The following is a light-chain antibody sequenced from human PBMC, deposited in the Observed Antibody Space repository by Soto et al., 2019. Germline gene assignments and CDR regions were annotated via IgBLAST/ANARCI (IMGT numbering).Light chain of an antibody. CDR2: DAS. CDR3: QPRYSWPQT. V-gene: IGKV3-11*01. CDR1: RSVSSY. J-gene: IGKJ1*01. Sequence: EIVWAQSPGTLALSPGESTALSCRASRSVSSYFAWYQQKPGQAPRLLIYDASKRATGIPARFSGSGSGTDFTLTISSLEPEDFAVYYCQPRYSWPQTFGQGTKVDIK.